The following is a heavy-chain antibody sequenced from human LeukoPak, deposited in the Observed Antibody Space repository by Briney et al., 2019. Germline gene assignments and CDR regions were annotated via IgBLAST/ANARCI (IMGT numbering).Heavy chain of an antibody. J-gene: IGHJ3*02. CDR2: ISGSGGST. CDR3: AKDESPTYYYDSSGYTPDAFDI. CDR1: GLTISSYA. V-gene: IGHV3-23*01. Sequence: PGGSQRLSCAASGLTISSYAMSWVRQAPGKGLEWVSAISGSGGSTYYADSVKGRFTISRDNSKNTLYLQMNSLRAEDTAVYYCAKDESPTYYYDSSGYTPDAFDIWGQGTMVTVSS. D-gene: IGHD3-22*01.